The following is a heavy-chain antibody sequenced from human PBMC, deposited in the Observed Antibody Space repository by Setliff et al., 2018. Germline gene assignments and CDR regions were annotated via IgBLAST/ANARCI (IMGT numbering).Heavy chain of an antibody. D-gene: IGHD6-19*01. CDR3: ARGVLTVSGLYFEY. V-gene: IGHV3-7*01. J-gene: IGHJ4*02. CDR1: GFTFSSYW. Sequence: GGSLRLSCAASGFTFSSYWMSWVRQAPGKGLEWLANIGGDGTLKYYADSVKGRFTISRDNTKNSLYLQVNSLRAEDTAVYYCARGVLTVSGLYFEYWGQGSLVTVSS. CDR2: IGGDGTLK.